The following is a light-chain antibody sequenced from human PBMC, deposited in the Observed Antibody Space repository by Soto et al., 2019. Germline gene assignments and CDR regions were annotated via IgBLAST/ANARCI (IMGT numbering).Light chain of an antibody. V-gene: IGLV2-23*01. CDR3: CSYAGSSTPYV. CDR2: EGS. CDR1: SDDVGGFDY. J-gene: IGLJ1*01. Sequence: QSALTQPASVSGSPGQSITISCTGTSDDVGGFDYVSWYQQHPGKAPKLMIYEGSKRPSGVSNRFSGSKSGNTASLTISGLQAEDEADYYCCSYAGSSTPYVFGTGTKLTVL.